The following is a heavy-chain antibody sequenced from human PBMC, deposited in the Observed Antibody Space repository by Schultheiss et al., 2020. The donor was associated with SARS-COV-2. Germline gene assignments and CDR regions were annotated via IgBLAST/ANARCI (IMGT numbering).Heavy chain of an antibody. D-gene: IGHD2-15*01. J-gene: IGHJ4*02. CDR3: ATNPPGGHYFDY. V-gene: IGHV3-23*01. Sequence: GGSLRLSCAASGFTFSSYAMSWVRQAPGKGLEWVSAISGSGGSTYYADSVKGRFTISRDNSKNTLYLQMNSLRAEDTAIYYCATNPPGGHYFDYWGLGTLVTVSS. CDR1: GFTFSSYA. CDR2: ISGSGGST.